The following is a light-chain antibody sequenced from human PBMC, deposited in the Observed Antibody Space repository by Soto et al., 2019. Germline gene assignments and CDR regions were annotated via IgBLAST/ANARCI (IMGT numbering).Light chain of an antibody. V-gene: IGLV1-51*02. CDR3: GTWDTSLSVV. CDR2: ESD. J-gene: IGLJ2*01. Sequence: QSVLTQPPSVSAAPGQMVTISCSGSSSNIGNNYVSWYQQLPGTAPKLLIYESDKRPSGIPDRFSGSKSGTSATLGIAGLQTWDEADYYCGTWDTSLSVVFGGGTKLTVL. CDR1: SSNIGNNY.